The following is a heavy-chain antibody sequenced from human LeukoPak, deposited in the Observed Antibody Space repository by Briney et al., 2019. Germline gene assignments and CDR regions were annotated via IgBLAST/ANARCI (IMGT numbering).Heavy chain of an antibody. J-gene: IGHJ4*02. CDR2: ISGSGGST. Sequence: PGGSLRLSCAASGFTFSSYGMTWVRQAPGKGLEWVSAISGSGGSTYYADSVKGRFTISRYNSKNTLYLQMNNLRAEDTDVYYCAKDCRRGQKEKPDFDYWGQGTLVTVSS. D-gene: IGHD3-10*01. CDR1: GFTFSSYG. V-gene: IGHV3-23*01. CDR3: AKDCRRGQKEKPDFDY.